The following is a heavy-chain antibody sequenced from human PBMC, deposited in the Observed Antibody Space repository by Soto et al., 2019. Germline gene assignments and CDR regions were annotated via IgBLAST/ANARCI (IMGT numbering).Heavy chain of an antibody. CDR2: IIPIFGTA. D-gene: IGHD3-10*01. Sequence: QVQLVQSGAEVKKLGSSVKVSCKASGGTFSSYAISWVRQAPGQGLEWMGGIIPIFGTANYAQKFQGRVTITADESTSTAYMELSSLRSEDTAVYYCARDRYYYGSGSYYPYYFDYWGQGTLVTVSS. CDR1: GGTFSSYA. CDR3: ARDRYYYGSGSYYPYYFDY. V-gene: IGHV1-69*01. J-gene: IGHJ4*02.